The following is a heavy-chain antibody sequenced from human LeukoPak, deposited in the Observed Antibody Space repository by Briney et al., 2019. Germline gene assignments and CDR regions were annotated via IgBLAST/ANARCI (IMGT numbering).Heavy chain of an antibody. Sequence: QPGGSLRLSCAASGFTVSSNYMTWVRQAPGKGLEWVSVIYSGGSTYYADSVKGRFTISRDNSKNTLYLQMNSLRVEDTAVYYCASSSTTGSNWFDPWGQGTLVTVSS. CDR3: ASSSTTGSNWFDP. CDR1: GFTVSSNY. D-gene: IGHD2-2*01. CDR2: IYSGGST. V-gene: IGHV3-66*01. J-gene: IGHJ5*02.